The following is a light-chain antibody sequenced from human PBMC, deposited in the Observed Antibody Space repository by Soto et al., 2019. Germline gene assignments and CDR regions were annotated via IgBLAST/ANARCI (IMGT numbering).Light chain of an antibody. CDR3: QQYATSPLT. Sequence: EIVLTQSPGTLSLSPVERATLSCRASQSVSSSYLAWYQQKPGQAPRLVIFGASNRATGIPDRFSASGSGTEFTLTISRLEPEDVAVYYCQQYATSPLTFGQGTKVDIK. J-gene: IGKJ1*01. CDR1: QSVSSSY. V-gene: IGKV3-20*01. CDR2: GAS.